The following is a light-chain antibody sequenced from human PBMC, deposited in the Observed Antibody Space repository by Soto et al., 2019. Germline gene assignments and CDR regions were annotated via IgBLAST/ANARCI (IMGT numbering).Light chain of an antibody. CDR2: GAS. J-gene: IGKJ4*01. Sequence: DIVMTQSPATLSVAPGERVTFSGSASQGVSRKLAWYQHKPGQAPRLLISGASTGATGIPARFSGSGSGTEFTLTISSLQPDDFATYYCQQYDVTPPNTFGGGTKVDIK. CDR3: QQYDVTPPNT. V-gene: IGKV3-15*01. CDR1: QGVSRK.